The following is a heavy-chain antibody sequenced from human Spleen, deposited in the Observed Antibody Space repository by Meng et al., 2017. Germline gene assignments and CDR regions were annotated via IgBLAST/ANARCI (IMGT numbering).Heavy chain of an antibody. J-gene: IGHJ4*02. CDR1: GDSVSTLSAA. V-gene: IGHV6-1*01. CDR3: AREYSSTFDY. Sequence: VPPQQSSPGLVNPSHTLSPTLPISGDSVSTLSAAWNWLRQSPSRGLEWLGRTYYRSKWYNDFAVSVKSRITINADTSKNQFSLQLNSVTPEDTAVYYCAREYSSTFDYWGQGTLVTVSS. CDR2: TYYRSKWYN. D-gene: IGHD6-13*01.